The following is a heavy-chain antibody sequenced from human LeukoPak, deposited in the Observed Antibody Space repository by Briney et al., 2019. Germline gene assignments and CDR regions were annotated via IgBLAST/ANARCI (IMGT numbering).Heavy chain of an antibody. CDR2: ISRSGSTI. J-gene: IGHJ4*02. Sequence: PGGSLRLSCAASGFTFSDYYMSWIRQAPGKGLEWVSYISRSGSTIYYADSVKGRFTISRDNAKNSLYLQMNSLRAEDTAVYYCARDPLWGYSYGYDYWGQGTLVTVSS. CDR1: GFTFSDYY. D-gene: IGHD5-18*01. V-gene: IGHV3-11*01. CDR3: ARDPLWGYSYGYDY.